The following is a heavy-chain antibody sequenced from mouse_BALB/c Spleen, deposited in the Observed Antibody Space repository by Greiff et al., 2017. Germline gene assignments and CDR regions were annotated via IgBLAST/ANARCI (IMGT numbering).Heavy chain of an antibody. V-gene: IGHV5-6-5*01. Sequence: EVKLVESGGGLVKPGGSLKLSCAASGFTFSSYAMSWVRQTPEKRLAWVASISSGGSTYYPDSVKGRFTISRDNARNILYLQMSSLRSEDTAMYYGAGPYYGSSWGFADWGEGNMVTVAA. J-gene: IGHJ3*01. D-gene: IGHD1-1*01. CDR3: AGPYYGSSWGFAD. CDR1: GFTFSSYA. CDR2: ISSGGST.